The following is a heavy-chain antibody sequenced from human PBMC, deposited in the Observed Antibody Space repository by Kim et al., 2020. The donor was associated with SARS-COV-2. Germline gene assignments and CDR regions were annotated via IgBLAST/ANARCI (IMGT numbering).Heavy chain of an antibody. Sequence: YADSVKGRFTISRDNSKNTLYLQMNSLRAEDTAVYYCARSGGEQQGYFDYWGQGTLVTVSS. CDR3: ARSGGEQQGYFDY. V-gene: IGHV3-30*01. J-gene: IGHJ4*02. D-gene: IGHD6-13*01.